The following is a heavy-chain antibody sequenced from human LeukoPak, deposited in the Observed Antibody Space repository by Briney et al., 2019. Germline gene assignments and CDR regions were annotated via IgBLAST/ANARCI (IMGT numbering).Heavy chain of an antibody. Sequence: GASVKVSCKASGYTFSSYDINWVRQATGQGLEWMGWMNPNSGIRGYAQKFQGRVTMTRNTSISTAYMELSSLRSEDTAVYYCARGSSRFLEWWYWFDPWGQGTLVTVSS. J-gene: IGHJ5*02. CDR2: MNPNSGIR. D-gene: IGHD3-3*01. V-gene: IGHV1-8*01. CDR3: ARGSSRFLEWWYWFDP. CDR1: GYTFSSYD.